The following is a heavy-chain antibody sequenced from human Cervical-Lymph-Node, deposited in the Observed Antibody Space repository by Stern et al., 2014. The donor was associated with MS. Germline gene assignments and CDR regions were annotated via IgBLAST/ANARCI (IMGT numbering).Heavy chain of an antibody. CDR3: AKILRDFWTGYIGGGLDY. D-gene: IGHD3/OR15-3a*01. J-gene: IGHJ4*02. Sequence: VQLVEYGGGVVQPGKSLRLSCAAAGFTFSSYGMHWVRQAPGKGLEWVAVISYDGRTKDYADSVRGRFTISRDNSKNTVYLEMDSLRSEDTAVYYCAKILRDFWTGYIGGGLDYWGQGTLVTVSS. CDR1: GFTFSSYG. V-gene: IGHV3-30*18. CDR2: ISYDGRTK.